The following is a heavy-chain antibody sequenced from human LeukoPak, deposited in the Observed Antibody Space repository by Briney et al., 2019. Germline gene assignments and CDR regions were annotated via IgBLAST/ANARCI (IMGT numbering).Heavy chain of an antibody. Sequence: KASETLSLTCTVSGGSISSYYWSWIRQPAGKGLEWIGRIYTSGSTNYNPSLKSRVTMSVDTSKNQFSLKLSSVTAADTAVYYCARVPRGDSALTSNYMDVWGKGTTVTVSS. J-gene: IGHJ6*03. V-gene: IGHV4-4*07. CDR1: GGSISSYY. CDR2: IYTSGST. CDR3: ARVPRGDSALTSNYMDV. D-gene: IGHD3-10*01.